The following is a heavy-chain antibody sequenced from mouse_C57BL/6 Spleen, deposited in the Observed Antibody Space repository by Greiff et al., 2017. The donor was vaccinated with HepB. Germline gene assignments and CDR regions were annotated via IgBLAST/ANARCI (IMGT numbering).Heavy chain of an antibody. V-gene: IGHV2-6-1*01. CDR3: ARHEDDYDDAAMDY. Sequence: VKLMESGPGLVAPSQSLSITCTVSGFSLTSYGVHWVRQPPGKGLEWLVVIWSDGSTTYNSALKSRLSISKDNSKSQVFLKMNSLQTDDTAMYYCARHEDDYDDAAMDYWGQGTSVTVSS. D-gene: IGHD2-4*01. J-gene: IGHJ4*01. CDR2: IWSDGST. CDR1: GFSLTSYG.